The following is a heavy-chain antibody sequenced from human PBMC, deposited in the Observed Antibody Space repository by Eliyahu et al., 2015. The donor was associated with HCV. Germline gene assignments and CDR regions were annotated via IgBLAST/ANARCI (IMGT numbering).Heavy chain of an antibody. J-gene: IGHJ3*02. V-gene: IGHV1-3*04. D-gene: IGHD2-15*01. CDR1: GYSFTTYV. CDR3: FRDRGGSFDI. Sequence: QVELVQSGAELRKPGASVKVSCKASGYSFTTYVLHWVRQAPGQGLEWMGWINTGNGKTKISQRFQGRFTISRDTSANTAYMDLDRLTSEDTAVYYCFRDRGGSFDIWGQGTLVSVSS. CDR2: INTGNGKT.